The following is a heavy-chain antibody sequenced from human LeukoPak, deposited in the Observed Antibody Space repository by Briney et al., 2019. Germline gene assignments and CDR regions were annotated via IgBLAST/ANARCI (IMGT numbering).Heavy chain of an antibody. CDR1: GFTFGDYA. J-gene: IGHJ4*02. Sequence: GGSLRLSCTASGFTFGDYAMSWFHQAPGKGLEWVGFIRSKAYGGTTEYAASVKGRFTISRDDSKSIAYLQMSSLKTEDTAVYYCTTDRGFVVVVPAADYWGQGTLVTVSS. D-gene: IGHD2-2*01. CDR3: TTDRGFVVVVPAADY. CDR2: IRSKAYGGTT. V-gene: IGHV3-49*03.